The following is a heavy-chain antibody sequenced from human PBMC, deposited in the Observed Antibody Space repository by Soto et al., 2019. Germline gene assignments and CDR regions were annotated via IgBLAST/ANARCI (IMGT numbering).Heavy chain of an antibody. CDR1: GLTFSAYY. CDR3: AKDPSTGSADA. CDR2: ISISSRYT. D-gene: IGHD3-9*01. J-gene: IGHJ5*02. V-gene: IGHV3-11*05. Sequence: GGSLRLSCAAPGLTFSAYYMSWIRQAPGKGLGWVSFISISSRYTNYADSVKGRFTIPRDKSRNMLYLQMNSLGADCTAMYYCAKDPSTGSADAWGLGTRVTVSS.